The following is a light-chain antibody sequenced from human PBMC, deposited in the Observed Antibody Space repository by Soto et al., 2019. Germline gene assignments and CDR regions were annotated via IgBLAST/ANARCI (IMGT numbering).Light chain of an antibody. CDR1: QGIRND. J-gene: IGKJ3*01. CDR2: AAS. V-gene: IGKV1-6*01. Sequence: AIQMTQSPSSLSASVGDRVTITCRARQGIRNDLGWYQQKPGKAPKLLIYAASSLQSRVPSRFSGSGSGADFTLTISSLQPEDFATYYCLQDYNYPPTFGPGTKVDIK. CDR3: LQDYNYPPT.